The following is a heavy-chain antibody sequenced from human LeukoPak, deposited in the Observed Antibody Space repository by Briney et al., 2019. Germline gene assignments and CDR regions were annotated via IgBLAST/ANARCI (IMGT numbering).Heavy chain of an antibody. V-gene: IGHV4-39*01. CDR2: IYYSGST. Sequence: ASETLSLTCTVSGGSISNRSYYWGWIRQPPGKGLEWIGCIYYSGSTYYNPSLKSRLTISVETAKNEFSLKLSSVTAADTAVYYCASHSSYVSPFRTWGRGPLVTVSP. CDR3: ASHSSYVSPFRT. D-gene: IGHD3-10*02. CDR1: GGSISNRSYY. J-gene: IGHJ5*02.